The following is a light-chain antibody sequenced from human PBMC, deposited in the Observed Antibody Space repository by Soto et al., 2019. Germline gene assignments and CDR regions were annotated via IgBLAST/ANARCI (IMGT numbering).Light chain of an antibody. CDR2: GNS. J-gene: IGLJ1*01. Sequence: QSVLTQPPSVSGAPGQRVTISCTGSSSKIGAGYDVHWYQHLPGTAPKLLIYGNSNGPSGVPDRFSGSKSGTPASLAITVLQADDAADYYCQSYDIGLSANYSFGTGTQQTVL. V-gene: IGLV1-40*01. CDR1: SSKIGAGYD. CDR3: QSYDIGLSANYS.